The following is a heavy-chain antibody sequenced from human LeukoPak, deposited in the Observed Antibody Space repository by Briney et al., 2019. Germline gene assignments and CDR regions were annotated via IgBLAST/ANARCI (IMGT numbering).Heavy chain of an antibody. J-gene: IGHJ4*02. D-gene: IGHD6-13*01. V-gene: IGHV1-69*13. Sequence: SVKVSCKASGYTFTSYDINWVRQATGQGLEWMGGIIPIFGTANYAQKFQGRVTITADESTSTAYMELSSLRSEDTAVYYCARDGDSIAAAVFPIAWGQGTLVTVSS. CDR3: ARDGDSIAAAVFPIA. CDR1: GYTFTSYD. CDR2: IIPIFGTA.